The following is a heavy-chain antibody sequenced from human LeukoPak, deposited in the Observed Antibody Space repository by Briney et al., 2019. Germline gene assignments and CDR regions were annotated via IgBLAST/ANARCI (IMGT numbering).Heavy chain of an antibody. Sequence: PSETLSLTCAVSGGSISRSNWWSWVRQSPGKGLEWIGEIYDNGSTNYNPSLKSRVTISVDTSKNQFSLKLSSVTAADSAVYYCARDRLQLQSWGQGTLVTVSS. J-gene: IGHJ5*02. CDR1: GGSISRSNW. CDR2: IYDNGST. D-gene: IGHD5-24*01. V-gene: IGHV4-4*02. CDR3: ARDRLQLQS.